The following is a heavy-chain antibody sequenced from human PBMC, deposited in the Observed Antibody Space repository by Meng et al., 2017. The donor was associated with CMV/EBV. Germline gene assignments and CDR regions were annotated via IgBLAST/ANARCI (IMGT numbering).Heavy chain of an antibody. CDR1: GYTFTGYY. D-gene: IGHD3-3*01. CDR3: ARDLEVAGYYYYGMDV. CDR2: INPNSGGT. Sequence: GSVKVSCKASGYTFTGYYMYWVRQDPGQGLEWMGWINPNSGGTKYAQKFQGRVTMTRDTSISTAYMEVSRLRSDDTAVYYCARDLEVAGYYYYGMDVWGQGTTVTVSS. V-gene: IGHV1-2*02. J-gene: IGHJ6*02.